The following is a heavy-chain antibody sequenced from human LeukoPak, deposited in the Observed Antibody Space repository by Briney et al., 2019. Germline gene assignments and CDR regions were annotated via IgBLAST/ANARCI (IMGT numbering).Heavy chain of an antibody. CDR2: IIPIFGTA. D-gene: IGHD3-3*01. Sequence: ASVKVSCKASGGTFSSYAISWVRQAPGQGLEWMGGIIPIFGTANYAQKFQGRVTITADESTSTAYMELSSLRSEDTAVYYCARDNPYYDFVWGPGTTVTVSS. CDR1: GGTFSSYA. CDR3: ARDNPYYDFV. J-gene: IGHJ6*02. V-gene: IGHV1-69*13.